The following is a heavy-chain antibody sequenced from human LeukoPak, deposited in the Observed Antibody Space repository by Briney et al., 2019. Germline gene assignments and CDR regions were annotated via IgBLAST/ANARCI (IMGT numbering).Heavy chain of an antibody. J-gene: IGHJ4*02. D-gene: IGHD2-15*01. V-gene: IGHV3-21*01. CDR2: ISSSSSYI. CDR3: ARERYCSGGSCKHRPFDY. CDR1: GFTFSSYS. Sequence: GGSLRLSCAASGFTFSSYSMNWVRQAPGKGLEWVSSISSSSSYIYYADSVKGRFTISRDNAKNSLYLQMNSLRAEDTAVYYCARERYCSGGSCKHRPFDYWGQGTLVTVSS.